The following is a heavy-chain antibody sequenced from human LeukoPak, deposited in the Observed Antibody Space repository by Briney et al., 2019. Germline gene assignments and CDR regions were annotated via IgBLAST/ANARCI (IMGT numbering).Heavy chain of an antibody. CDR2: ISYDGSNK. CDR1: GFTFSSYP. D-gene: IGHD6-19*01. V-gene: IGHV3-30*04. Sequence: GRSLRLSCAASGFTFSSYPMHWVRQAPGKGLEWVAVISYDGSNKYYADSVKGRFTISRDNSKNTLYLQMNSLRAEDTAVYYCARVPTAGTSGWYVDYWGQGTLVTVSS. CDR3: ARVPTAGTSGWYVDY. J-gene: IGHJ4*02.